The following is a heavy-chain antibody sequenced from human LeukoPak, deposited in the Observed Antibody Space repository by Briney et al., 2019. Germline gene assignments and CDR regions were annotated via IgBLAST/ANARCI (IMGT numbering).Heavy chain of an antibody. CDR2: IYISGST. D-gene: IGHD1-1*01. V-gene: IGHV4-61*02. Sequence: TLSLTCTVSGGSISSGSYYWLWLRQPAGKGLEWIGRIYISGSTNYNPSLKSRVTISVDTSKNQFSLKLSSVTAADTAVYYCAREGATGGTYNWFDPWGQGTLVTVSS. CDR1: GGSISSGSYY. J-gene: IGHJ5*02. CDR3: AREGATGGTYNWFDP.